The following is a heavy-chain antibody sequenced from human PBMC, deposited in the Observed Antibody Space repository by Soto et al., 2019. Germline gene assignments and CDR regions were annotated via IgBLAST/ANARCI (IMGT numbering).Heavy chain of an antibody. CDR1: GVSVSSGDHY. CDR3: ARGRGYGYGIDY. V-gene: IGHV4-30-4*01. J-gene: IGHJ4*02. D-gene: IGHD5-18*01. Sequence: PSETLSLTCTVSGVSVSSGDHYWSWLRQPPGKGLESIVYIQYGASTYYNPSLTSRTTISVDTSKNQFSLMLRPVTAADTAVYYCARGRGYGYGIDYWGQGTLVTVSS. CDR2: IQYGAST.